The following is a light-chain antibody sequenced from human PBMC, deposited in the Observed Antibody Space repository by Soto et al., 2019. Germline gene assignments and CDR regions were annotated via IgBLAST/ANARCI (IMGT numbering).Light chain of an antibody. Sequence: DIQMIQSPSTLSASVGDRVTITCRASQSISTWLAWYQQKPGKAPKLLIYKAASLEGGVPSRFSGSGSGTEFNITISSLQPDDFATYYCQQYKTYPLTFGGGTTVDIK. V-gene: IGKV1-5*03. J-gene: IGKJ4*01. CDR2: KAA. CDR1: QSISTW. CDR3: QQYKTYPLT.